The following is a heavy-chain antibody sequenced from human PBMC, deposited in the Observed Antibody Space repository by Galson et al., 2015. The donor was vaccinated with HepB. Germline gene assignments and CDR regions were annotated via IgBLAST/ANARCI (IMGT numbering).Heavy chain of an antibody. CDR1: GFTFSSYG. D-gene: IGHD3-22*01. Sequence: SLRLSCAASGFTFSSYGMHWVRQAPGKGLEWVAVIWYDGSNKYYADSVKGRFTTSRDNSKNTLYLQMNSLRAEDTAVYYCARFLYYYDSSGASGYWGQGTLVTVSS. CDR3: ARFLYYYDSSGASGY. V-gene: IGHV3-33*01. CDR2: IWYDGSNK. J-gene: IGHJ4*02.